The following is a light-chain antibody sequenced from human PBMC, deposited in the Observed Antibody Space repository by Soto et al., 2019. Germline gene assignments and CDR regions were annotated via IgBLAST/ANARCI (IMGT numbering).Light chain of an antibody. CDR3: SSYTTSNTRQIV. J-gene: IGLJ1*01. CDR1: SSDVGGYSY. CDR2: DVS. Sequence: QSVLTQPASVSGSPGQSITISCTGTSSDVGGYSYVSWYQHHPGKAPKLLIYDVSNRPSGVSSRFSGSKSDNTASLTISGLQPEDEADYYCSSYTTSNTRQIVFGTGTKVTVL. V-gene: IGLV2-14*03.